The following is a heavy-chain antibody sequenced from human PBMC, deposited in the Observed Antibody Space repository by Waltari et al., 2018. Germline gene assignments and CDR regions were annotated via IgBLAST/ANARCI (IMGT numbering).Heavy chain of an antibody. CDR1: GVSLREGDYY. Sequence: QLQLEESGPGLVKPLETLSLTCSVSGVSLREGDYYWSWIRQPPGQGLEWLGYIFYSGTTHYNPALRGRLIISEDTSTNQFSLTLNSVTAADTAVYFCSALDRRNLWIGPGDARNNWFEPWGQGIQVTVSS. J-gene: IGHJ5*02. V-gene: IGHV4-30-4*01. CDR2: IFYSGTT. D-gene: IGHD3-3*01. CDR3: SALDRRNLWIGPGDARNNWFEP.